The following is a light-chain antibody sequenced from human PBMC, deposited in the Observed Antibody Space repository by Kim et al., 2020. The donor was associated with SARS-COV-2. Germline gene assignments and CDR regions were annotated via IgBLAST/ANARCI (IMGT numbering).Light chain of an antibody. Sequence: PGQKVTISCSGSSSNIGNNYVSWYQQLPGTAPKLLIYDNNKRPSGIPDRFSGSKSGTSATLGITGLQTGDEAGYYCGTWDSSLSAVFGGGTKLTVL. CDR3: GTWDSSLSAV. V-gene: IGLV1-51*01. J-gene: IGLJ3*02. CDR2: DNN. CDR1: SSNIGNNY.